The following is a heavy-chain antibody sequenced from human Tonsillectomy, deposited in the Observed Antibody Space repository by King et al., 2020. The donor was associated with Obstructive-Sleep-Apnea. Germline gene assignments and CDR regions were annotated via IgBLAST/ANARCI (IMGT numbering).Heavy chain of an antibody. CDR2: IYPGDSDT. Sequence: QLVQSGAEVKKPGESLKISCKGSGYSFTSYWIGWVRQMPGKGLEWMGIIYPGDSDTRYSPSFQGQVTISADKSISTAYLQWSSLKASDTAMYYFARHPHVRCSGGSCYVSWFDPWGQGTLVTVSS. CDR1: GYSFTSYW. V-gene: IGHV5-51*01. CDR3: ARHPHVRCSGGSCYVSWFDP. J-gene: IGHJ5*02. D-gene: IGHD2-15*01.